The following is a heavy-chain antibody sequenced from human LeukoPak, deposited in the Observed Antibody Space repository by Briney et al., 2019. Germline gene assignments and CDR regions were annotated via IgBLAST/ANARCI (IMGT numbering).Heavy chain of an antibody. CDR2: IIPIFGTA. D-gene: IGHD3-16*02. Sequence: EASVKVSCKASGGTFSSYAISWVRQAPGQGLEWMRGIIPIFGTANYAQKSQGRVTITADESTSTAYMELSSLRSEDTAVYYCARGVGYDYVWGSYRPYFDYWGQGTLVTVSS. CDR3: ARGVGYDYVWGSYRPYFDY. CDR1: GGTFSSYA. J-gene: IGHJ4*02. V-gene: IGHV1-69*13.